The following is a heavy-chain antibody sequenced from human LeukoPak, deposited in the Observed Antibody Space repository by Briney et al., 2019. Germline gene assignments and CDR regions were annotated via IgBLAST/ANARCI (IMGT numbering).Heavy chain of an antibody. D-gene: IGHD6-19*01. Sequence: GGSLRLSCAASGFTFSIYGMHWVRQAPGKGLEWVAFIRYDGSNKYYADSVKGRFTISRDNSKNTLYLQMNSLRAEDTAVYYCAKDQGIAVAGYPDYWGQGTLVTVSS. CDR2: IRYDGSNK. CDR1: GFTFSIYG. CDR3: AKDQGIAVAGYPDY. V-gene: IGHV3-30*02. J-gene: IGHJ4*02.